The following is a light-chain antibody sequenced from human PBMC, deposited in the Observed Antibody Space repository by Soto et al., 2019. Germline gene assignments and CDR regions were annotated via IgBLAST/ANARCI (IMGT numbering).Light chain of an antibody. CDR2: GAS. V-gene: IGKV1-5*01. Sequence: DIQLTQSPPTLSASLGDRVTITCRASQSIRYYLAWYQQMPGKAPKLLIYGASSLQSGVPSRFSGSGSGTEFTLTISSLQTDDFATYFCQHHNSSSQTFGRGTKVEIK. CDR1: QSIRYY. J-gene: IGKJ1*01. CDR3: QHHNSSSQT.